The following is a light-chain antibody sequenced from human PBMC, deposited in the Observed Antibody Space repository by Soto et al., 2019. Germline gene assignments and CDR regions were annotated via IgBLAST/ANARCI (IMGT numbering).Light chain of an antibody. CDR1: QSISSW. Sequence: DIQMTQSPSTLSASVGDRVTITCRASQSISSWLAWYQQKPGKAPKLLLYKASSLESGVPSRLSGSGSGTEFSLAISSRLPDDVSAYYCQQYNSSPWSFGLGTKVEIK. J-gene: IGKJ1*01. V-gene: IGKV1-5*03. CDR2: KAS. CDR3: QQYNSSPWS.